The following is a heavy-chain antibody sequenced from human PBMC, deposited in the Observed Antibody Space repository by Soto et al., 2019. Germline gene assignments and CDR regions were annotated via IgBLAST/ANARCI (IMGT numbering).Heavy chain of an antibody. D-gene: IGHD1-26*01. CDR3: ARDLAGAPYVDL. CDR2: IRNKANSYTR. CDR1: GFIFSDQY. V-gene: IGHV3-72*01. J-gene: IGHJ2*01. Sequence: EGQLVESGGGLVQPGGSLRLSCAASGFIFSDQYMDWVRQAPGKGLEWVGRIRNKANSYTREYAASVKGRFTISRDDSKNSLYLQINSLTTEDTALYYCARDLAGAPYVDLWGRGTLVTVSS.